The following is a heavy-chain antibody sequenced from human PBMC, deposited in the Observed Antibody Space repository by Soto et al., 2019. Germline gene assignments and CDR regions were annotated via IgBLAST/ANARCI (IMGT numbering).Heavy chain of an antibody. Sequence: QVQLQESGPGLLKPSGTLSLTCTVSGDSMSSSNWWNWVRQPPGKGLEWIGEAHHSGRSNYNPSLNTRVTRSVDRYQTLFSLTLASVTAADTAVYYCVRYEATALDYWGQGILVTVSS. CDR2: AHHSGRS. D-gene: IGHD3-16*01. CDR3: VRYEATALDY. CDR1: GDSMSSSNW. V-gene: IGHV4-4*02. J-gene: IGHJ4*02.